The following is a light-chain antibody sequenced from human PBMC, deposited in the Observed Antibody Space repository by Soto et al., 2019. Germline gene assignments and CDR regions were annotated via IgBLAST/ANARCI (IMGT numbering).Light chain of an antibody. V-gene: IGLV1-51*01. CDR3: SSYAGSSWV. Sequence: QSVLTQPPSMSAAPGQKVTISCSGSSSNIGNDYVSWYQHFPGTAPKLLIYDVSKRPSGVPYRFSGSKSGNAASLTVSGLQGEDEADYYCSSYAGSSWVFGGGTKLTVL. CDR1: SSNIGNDY. J-gene: IGLJ3*02. CDR2: DVS.